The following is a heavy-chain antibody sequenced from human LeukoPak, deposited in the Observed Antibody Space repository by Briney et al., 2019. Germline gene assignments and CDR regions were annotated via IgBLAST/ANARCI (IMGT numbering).Heavy chain of an antibody. CDR3: ARTIYYYESTSYFSDAFDV. Sequence: GGSLRLSCAATGFTLSGHSMNWVRLAPGKGLDWVSSISPTSAYIYYQDSVKGRFTISRDDAKNSLYLEMDSLRAEDTAVYYCARTIYYYESTSYFSDAFDVWGQGTMVTVSS. V-gene: IGHV3-21*01. CDR2: ISPTSAYI. J-gene: IGHJ3*01. D-gene: IGHD3-22*01. CDR1: GFTLSGHS.